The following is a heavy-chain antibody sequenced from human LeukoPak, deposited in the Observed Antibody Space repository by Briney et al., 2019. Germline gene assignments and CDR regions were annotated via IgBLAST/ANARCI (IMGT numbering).Heavy chain of an antibody. J-gene: IGHJ4*02. D-gene: IGHD3-16*01. CDR3: ARDLGLHYFDY. CDR1: GYTFSGYY. Sequence: ASVKVSCKASGYTFSGYYMHWVRQAPGQGLEWMGWINPNNGGTNYAQKFQGRDTMTRDTSISTAYMELSRLRPDDTAVYYCARDLGLHYFDYWGQGTLVTVSS. CDR2: INPNNGGT. V-gene: IGHV1-2*02.